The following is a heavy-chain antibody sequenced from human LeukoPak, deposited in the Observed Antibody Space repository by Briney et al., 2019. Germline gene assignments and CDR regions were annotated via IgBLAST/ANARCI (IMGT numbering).Heavy chain of an antibody. J-gene: IGHJ4*02. CDR2: IYYGGST. Sequence: SETLSLTCTVSGGSISSNYWGWIRQPPGKGLEWIGSIYYGGSTYYNPSLKSRVTISVDTSKNQFSLKLSSVTAADTAVYYCARDGAGGSSWYGFDYWGQGTLVTVSS. V-gene: IGHV4-39*07. D-gene: IGHD6-13*01. CDR1: GGSISSNY. CDR3: ARDGAGGSSWYGFDY.